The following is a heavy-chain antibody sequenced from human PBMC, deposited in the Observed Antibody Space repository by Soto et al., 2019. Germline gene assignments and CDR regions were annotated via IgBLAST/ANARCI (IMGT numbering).Heavy chain of an antibody. J-gene: IGHJ5*02. CDR1: GGSFSGYY. CDR2: INHSGST. CDR3: ARDKQWLVRSSRGGWFDP. Sequence: SETLSLTCAVYGGSFSGYYWSWIRQPPGKGLEWIGEINHSGSTNYNPSLKSRVTISVDTSKNQFSLKLSTVTAADTAVYYCARDKQWLVRSSRGGWFDPWGQGTLVTVSS. V-gene: IGHV4-34*01. D-gene: IGHD6-19*01.